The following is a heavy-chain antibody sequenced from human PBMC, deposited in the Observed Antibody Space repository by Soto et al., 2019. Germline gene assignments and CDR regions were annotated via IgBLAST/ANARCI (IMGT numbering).Heavy chain of an antibody. CDR1: GGSISSYY. CDR2: IYTSGST. V-gene: IGHV4-4*07. CDR3: ARGLVVDLNYYYYYGMDV. J-gene: IGHJ6*02. D-gene: IGHD2-21*01. Sequence: SETLSLTCTVSGGSISSYYWSWIRQPAGKGLEWIGRIYTSGSTNYNPSLKSRVTMSVDTSKNQFSLKLSSVTAADTAMYYCARGLVVDLNYYYYYGMDVWGQGTTVTVSS.